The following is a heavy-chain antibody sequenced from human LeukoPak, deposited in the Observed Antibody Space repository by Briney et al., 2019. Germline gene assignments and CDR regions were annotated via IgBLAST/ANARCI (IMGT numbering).Heavy chain of an antibody. Sequence: SETLSLTCTVSGGSISSGSYYWSWIRQPAGKGLEWIGRIYTSGSTNYNPSLKSRVTISVDTSKNQFSLKLSSVTAADTAVYYCARAGPTFLWFDPRGQGTLVTVSS. CDR1: GGSISSGSYY. V-gene: IGHV4-61*02. D-gene: IGHD3-16*01. J-gene: IGHJ5*02. CDR3: ARAGPTFLWFDP. CDR2: IYTSGST.